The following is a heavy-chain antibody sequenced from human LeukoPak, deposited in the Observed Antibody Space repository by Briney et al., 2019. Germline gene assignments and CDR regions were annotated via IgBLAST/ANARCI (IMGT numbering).Heavy chain of an antibody. V-gene: IGHV3-48*02. CDR3: ARGRGILKDASIQYYFDN. D-gene: IGHD2-2*01. Sequence: PGGSLRLSCAASGFTFSDYSMNWVRQAPGKGLEWVSYISSSSSAVNYADSVKGGFTISRDMAKNSLYLQMNSLRDEDTAVYYCARGRGILKDASIQYYFDNWGQGTLVTVSS. CDR1: GFTFSDYS. CDR2: ISSSSSAV. J-gene: IGHJ4*02.